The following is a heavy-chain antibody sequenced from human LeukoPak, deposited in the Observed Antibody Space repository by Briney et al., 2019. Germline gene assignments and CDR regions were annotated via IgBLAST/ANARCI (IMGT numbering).Heavy chain of an antibody. CDR3: ARRYGSGSSGTFDY. D-gene: IGHD3-10*01. J-gene: IGHJ4*02. CDR2: IYYSGST. V-gene: IGHV4-59*01. Sequence: PSETLSLTCTVSGGSISSYYWSWIRQPPGKGLEWIAYIYYSGSTNYNPSLKSRVTISVDTSKNQFSLKLSSVTAADTAVYYCARRYGSGSSGTFDYWGQGTLVTVSS. CDR1: GGSISSYY.